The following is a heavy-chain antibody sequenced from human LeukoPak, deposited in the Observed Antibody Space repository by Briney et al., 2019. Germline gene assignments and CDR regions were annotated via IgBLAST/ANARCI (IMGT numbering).Heavy chain of an antibody. Sequence: GGSLRLSCAVSGFTFSTYAMSWVRQAPGKGLEWVAVISYDGSNKYYADSVKGRFTISRDNSKNTLYLQMNSLRAEDTAVYYCAKQDWYFDLWGRGTLVTVSS. CDR2: ISYDGSNK. CDR1: GFTFSTYA. J-gene: IGHJ2*01. V-gene: IGHV3-30*18. CDR3: AKQDWYFDL.